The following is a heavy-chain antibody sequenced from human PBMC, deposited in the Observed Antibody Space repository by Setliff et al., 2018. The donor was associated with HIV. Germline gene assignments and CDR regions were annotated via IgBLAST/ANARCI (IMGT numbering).Heavy chain of an antibody. V-gene: IGHV1-3*03. Sequence: ASVKVSCKGSGYAFVTYAMHWVRQAPGQRLEWMGWINAGTGDIEYSQKFQGRVTITRDRSATTAYMELSSLRSEDMAVYYCARDGSWGSGFDHWGQGTQVTVSS. D-gene: IGHD2-15*01. J-gene: IGHJ4*02. CDR3: ARDGSWGSGFDH. CDR1: GYAFVTYA. CDR2: INAGTGDI.